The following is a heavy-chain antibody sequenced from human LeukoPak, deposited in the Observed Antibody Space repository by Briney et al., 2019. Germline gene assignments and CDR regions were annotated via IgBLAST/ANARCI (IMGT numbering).Heavy chain of an antibody. J-gene: IGHJ4*02. Sequence: SETLSLTCAVYGGSFSGYYWSWIRQPPGKGLEWIGEINHSGSTNYNPSLKSRVTISVDTSKNQFSLKLSSVTAADTAVYYCARGGSWAGSYSSSWKRVTSFDYWGQGTLVTVSS. V-gene: IGHV4-34*01. CDR2: INHSGST. CDR3: ARGGSWAGSYSSSWKRVTSFDY. D-gene: IGHD6-13*01. CDR1: GGSFSGYY.